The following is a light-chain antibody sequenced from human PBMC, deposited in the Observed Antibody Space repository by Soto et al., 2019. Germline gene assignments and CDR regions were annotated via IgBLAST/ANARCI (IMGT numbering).Light chain of an antibody. CDR1: SSNIGAGYD. Sequence: QSVLTQPPSVSGAPGQRVALSCAGTSSNIGAGYDVHWYQHLPGTAPKLLIFGNINRPAGVPDRFSGSKSGTSASLAISGLQAADEGYYYCQTYDTGASGSIFGGGTKLTVL. V-gene: IGLV1-40*01. J-gene: IGLJ2*01. CDR3: QTYDTGASGSI. CDR2: GNI.